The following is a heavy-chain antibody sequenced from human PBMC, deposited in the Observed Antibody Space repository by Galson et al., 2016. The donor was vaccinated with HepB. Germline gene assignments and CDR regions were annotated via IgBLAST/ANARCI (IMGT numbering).Heavy chain of an antibody. J-gene: IGHJ2*01. CDR3: ARGAWQRLALIWHLDL. D-gene: IGHD6-25*01. V-gene: IGHV3-30*03. Sequence: SLRLSCAASGFTVSNNYMSWVRQAPGKGPEWLAVISYDGRNDKYAYSVKGRLTISRDLDKDTVDLQVNSLRLDDTALYYCARGAWQRLALIWHLDLWGRGTLVTVSS. CDR1: GFTVSNNY. CDR2: ISYDGRND.